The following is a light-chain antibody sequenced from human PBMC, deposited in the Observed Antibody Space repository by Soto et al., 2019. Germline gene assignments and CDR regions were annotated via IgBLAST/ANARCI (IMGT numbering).Light chain of an antibody. CDR3: QQRNSWPPTFT. J-gene: IGKJ5*01. V-gene: IGKV3-11*01. CDR2: DTS. Sequence: EIVLAQSPGTLSLSAGERATLSCRASPSVSNSLAWYQHKPGQAPRLLIYDTSIRATGIPARFSGSGSGTDFTLTISSLEPEDFAVYYCQQRNSWPPTFTFGQGTRLEIK. CDR1: PSVSNS.